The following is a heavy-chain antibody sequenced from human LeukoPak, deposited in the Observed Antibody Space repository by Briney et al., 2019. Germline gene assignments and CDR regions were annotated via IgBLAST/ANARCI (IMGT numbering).Heavy chain of an antibody. CDR1: GFTFSSYA. CDR2: ISYDGSNK. J-gene: IGHJ4*02. CDR3: ARDRNVVVPAAIGY. V-gene: IGHV3-30-3*01. Sequence: GGSLRLSCAASGFTFSSYATHWVRQAPGKGLEWVAVISYDGSNKYYADSVKGRFTISRDNSKNTLYLQMNSLRAEDTAVYYCARDRNVVVPAAIGYWGQGTLVTVSS. D-gene: IGHD2-2*01.